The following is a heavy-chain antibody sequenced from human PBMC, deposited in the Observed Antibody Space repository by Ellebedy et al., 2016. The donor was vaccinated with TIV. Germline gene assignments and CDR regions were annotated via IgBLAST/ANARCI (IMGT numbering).Heavy chain of an antibody. D-gene: IGHD1-26*01. CDR2: ISSSSSCI. Sequence: GESLKISXAASGFTFSSYSMNWVRQAPGKGLEWVSSISSSSSCIYYADSVKGRFTISRDNAKNSLYPQMNSLRAEDTAVYYCASVGSGSYYYYYGMDVWGQGTTVTVSS. CDR3: ASVGSGSYYYYYGMDV. J-gene: IGHJ6*02. V-gene: IGHV3-21*01. CDR1: GFTFSSYS.